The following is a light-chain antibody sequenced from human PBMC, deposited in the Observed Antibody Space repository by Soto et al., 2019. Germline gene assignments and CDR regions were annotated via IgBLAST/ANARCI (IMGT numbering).Light chain of an antibody. CDR3: QQYADWPRT. Sequence: EIVMTHSPDALSVSPGERAALSCRASHSISTNLAWYQQKPGQAPRLLIYDASTRATDIPARFSGSGSGTEFTLTISSLQSEDFAVYFCQQYADWPRTFGQGTKVDIK. CDR1: HSISTN. CDR2: DAS. V-gene: IGKV3-15*01. J-gene: IGKJ1*01.